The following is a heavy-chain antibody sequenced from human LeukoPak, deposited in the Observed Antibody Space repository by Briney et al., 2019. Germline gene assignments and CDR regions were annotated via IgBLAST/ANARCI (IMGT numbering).Heavy chain of an antibody. Sequence: ASVKVSCKAPGYTFTSYGISWVRQAPGQGLEWMGWISAYNGNTNYAQKLQGRVTMTTDTSTSTAYMELRSLRSDDTAVYYCARDYSFGEVFWFDPWGQGTLVTVSS. V-gene: IGHV1-18*01. J-gene: IGHJ5*02. CDR3: ARDYSFGEVFWFDP. CDR1: GYTFTSYG. CDR2: ISAYNGNT. D-gene: IGHD3-10*01.